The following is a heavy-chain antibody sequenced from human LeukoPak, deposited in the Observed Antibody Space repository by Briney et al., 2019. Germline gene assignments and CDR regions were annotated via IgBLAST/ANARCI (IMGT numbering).Heavy chain of an antibody. D-gene: IGHD1-14*01. CDR3: ARYMGSPSYYYYGMDV. CDR2: IYPGDSDT. CDR1: GNSFTNYW. V-gene: IGHV5-51*01. Sequence: GESLKISCKGSGNSFTNYWIGWVRQMPGKGLEWMGIIYPGDSDTRYSPSFQGQVTISADKSISTAYLQWSSLKASDTAMYYCARYMGSPSYYYYGMDVWGQGTTVTVSS. J-gene: IGHJ6*02.